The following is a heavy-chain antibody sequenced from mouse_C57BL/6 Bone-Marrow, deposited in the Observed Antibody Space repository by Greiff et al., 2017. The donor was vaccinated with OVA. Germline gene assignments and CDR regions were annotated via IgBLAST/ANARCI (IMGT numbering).Heavy chain of an antibody. CDR3: AKDYGSSLAWFAY. V-gene: IGHV1-69*01. CDR2: IDPSDGYT. CDR1: GYTFTSYW. D-gene: IGHD1-1*01. Sequence: QVQLQQPGAELVMPGASVKLSCKASGYTFTSYWMHWVKQRPGQGLEWIGEIDPSDGYTNYNEKFKSKATLTVDTSSSTAYMQLSSLTSEDSAVYYCAKDYGSSLAWFAYWGQGTLVTVSA. J-gene: IGHJ3*01.